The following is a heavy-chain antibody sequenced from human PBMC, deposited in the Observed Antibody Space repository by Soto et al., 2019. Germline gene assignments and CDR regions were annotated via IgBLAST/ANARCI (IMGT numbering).Heavy chain of an antibody. Sequence: GGSLRLSCAASGFTFSSYAMSWVRQAPGKGLEWVSAISGSGGSTYYADSVKGRFTISRDNSKNTLYLQMNSLRAEDTAVYYCAKQSTPGGCYFKCEKNWDYWGQGTLVTVSS. J-gene: IGHJ4*02. CDR3: AKQSTPGGCYFKCEKNWDY. CDR1: GFTFSSYA. V-gene: IGHV3-23*01. D-gene: IGHD2-21*02. CDR2: ISGSGGST.